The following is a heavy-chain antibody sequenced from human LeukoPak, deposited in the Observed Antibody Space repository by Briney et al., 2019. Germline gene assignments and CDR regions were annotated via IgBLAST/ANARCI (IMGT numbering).Heavy chain of an antibody. CDR3: ARDRTYYYDTSGYYGTPGAFDI. Sequence: PGGSLRLPCAASGFTFSNYAMHWVRQAPGKAREWLAVISYDGSNKYYADSVKGRFTISRDNSKNTLYLQMNSLRAEDTAVYYCARDRTYYYDTSGYYGTPGAFDIWGQGTMVTVSS. CDR2: ISYDGSNK. CDR1: GFTFSNYA. J-gene: IGHJ3*02. D-gene: IGHD3-22*01. V-gene: IGHV3-30-3*01.